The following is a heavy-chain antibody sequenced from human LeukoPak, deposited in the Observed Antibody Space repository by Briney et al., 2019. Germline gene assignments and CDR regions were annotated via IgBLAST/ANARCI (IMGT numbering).Heavy chain of an antibody. D-gene: IGHD4-11*01. Sequence: ASVKVSCKASGYRLRNHGISWVRQAPGQGLEWMGWIGADSGDTHGDTHYAEKLQGRVTITPDTSTDTAYMDLRSLTSDDTAVYYCARGSSPYNWYFDLWGRGTLVTVSS. CDR2: IGADSGDTHGDT. J-gene: IGHJ2*01. CDR1: GYRLRNHG. CDR3: ARGSSPYNWYFDL. V-gene: IGHV1-18*01.